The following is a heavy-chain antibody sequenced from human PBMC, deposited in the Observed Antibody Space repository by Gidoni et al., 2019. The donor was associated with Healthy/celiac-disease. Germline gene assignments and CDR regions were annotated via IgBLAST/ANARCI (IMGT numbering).Heavy chain of an antibody. CDR1: GFTFSSYG. D-gene: IGHD3-22*01. V-gene: IGHV3-33*01. CDR2: IWDDGSNK. CDR3: ARGPPDYDSSGQYENPGPFDY. Sequence: QVQLVESGGGVVQPGRSLRLSCAASGFTFSSYGMHWVRQAPGKGLEWVAVIWDDGSNKYYADSVKGRFTISRDNYKNTLYLQMNSLRAEDTAVYYCARGPPDYDSSGQYENPGPFDYWGQGTLVTVSS. J-gene: IGHJ4*02.